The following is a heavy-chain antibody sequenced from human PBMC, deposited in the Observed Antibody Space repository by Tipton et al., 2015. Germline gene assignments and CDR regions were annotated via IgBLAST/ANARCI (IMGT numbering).Heavy chain of an antibody. V-gene: IGHV4-59*08. CDR3: ARLEEDCSDNICFAFDP. CDR1: SDSISKYY. Sequence: LRLSCSVSSDSISKYYWSWIRQPPGKELEWIGYIQYSGSTNYNPSLKSRVTMSVATSKNQFSLKLSSVTAADTAVYYCARLEEDCSDNICFAFDPWGQGTLVTVSS. CDR2: IQYSGST. J-gene: IGHJ5*02. D-gene: IGHD2-2*01.